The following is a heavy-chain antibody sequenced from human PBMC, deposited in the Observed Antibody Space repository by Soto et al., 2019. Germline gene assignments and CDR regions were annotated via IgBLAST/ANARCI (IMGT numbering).Heavy chain of an antibody. CDR1: GFTFSSYW. J-gene: IGHJ6*03. CDR3: ARGYQYYDFWSGYSDDPYVGDYYYYMDV. D-gene: IGHD3-3*01. V-gene: IGHV3-74*01. CDR2: INSDGSST. Sequence: GGSLRLSCAASGFTFSSYWMHWVRQAPGKGLVWVSRINSDGSSTSYADSVKGRFTISRDNAKNTLYLQMNSLRAEDTAVYYCARGYQYYDFWSGYSDDPYVGDYYYYMDVWGKGTTVTVSS.